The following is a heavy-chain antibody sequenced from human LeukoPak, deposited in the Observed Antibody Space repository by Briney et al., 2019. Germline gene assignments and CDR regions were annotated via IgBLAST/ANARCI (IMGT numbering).Heavy chain of an antibody. CDR1: GFTFSDYY. CDR2: ISSSGSTI. V-gene: IGHV3-11*01. CDR3: ARDRRGIVVVPAARHIDY. D-gene: IGHD2-2*01. Sequence: GGSLRLSCAASGFTFSDYYMSWIRQAPGKGLEGVSYISSSGSTIYYADSVKGRYTISRDNAKNSLYLQMNSLRAEDTAVYYCARDRRGIVVVPAARHIDYWGQGTLVTVSS. J-gene: IGHJ4*02.